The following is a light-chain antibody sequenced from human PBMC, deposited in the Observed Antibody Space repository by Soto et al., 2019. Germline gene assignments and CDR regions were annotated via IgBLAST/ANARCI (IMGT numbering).Light chain of an antibody. CDR3: ISYTGSDTSYV. CDR2: EVR. Sequence: QSALTQPASVSGSPGQSITISCTGTSSDVGSYNYVAWYQQFPGKTPKLMIYEVRNWPSGVSSRFSGSKSGNTASLTISGLQAEDEADYYCISYTGSDTSYVFGTGTKLTVL. V-gene: IGLV2-14*01. CDR1: SSDVGSYNY. J-gene: IGLJ1*01.